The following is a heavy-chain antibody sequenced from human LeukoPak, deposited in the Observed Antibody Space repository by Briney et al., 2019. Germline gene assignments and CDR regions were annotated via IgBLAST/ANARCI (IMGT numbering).Heavy chain of an antibody. CDR1: GFTFSTYG. CDR3: ATYSGYDRIFDH. Sequence: GGSLRLSCAASGFTFSTYGMNWVRQAPGKGLEWVSYISGSSSAIYYTGSVKGRFTISRDNAEKSVYLQMNGLRAEDTAVYYCATYSGYDRIFDHWGQGTLVTVSS. D-gene: IGHD5-12*01. CDR2: ISGSSSAI. J-gene: IGHJ4*02. V-gene: IGHV3-48*01.